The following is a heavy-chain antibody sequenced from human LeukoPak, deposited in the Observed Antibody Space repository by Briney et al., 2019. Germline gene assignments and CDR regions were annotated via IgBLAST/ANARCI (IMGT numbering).Heavy chain of an antibody. CDR2: IIPIFGTA. J-gene: IGHJ4*02. CDR1: GGTFSSYA. D-gene: IGHD6-13*01. Sequence: GSSVKVSCKASGGTFSSYAISWVRQAPGQGLEWMGGIIPIFGTANYAQKFQGRVTITADESASTAYMELSSLRSEDTAVYYCARDESIAAAGFDYWGQGTLVTVSS. V-gene: IGHV1-69*01. CDR3: ARDESIAAAGFDY.